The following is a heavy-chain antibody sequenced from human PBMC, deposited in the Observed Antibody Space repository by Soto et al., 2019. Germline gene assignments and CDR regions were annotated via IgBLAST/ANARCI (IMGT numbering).Heavy chain of an antibody. J-gene: IGHJ3*02. CDR1: GGSITIGGYY. Sequence: QLQLQESGTGLVRPSQTLSLTCSVSGGSITIGGYYWGWIRQLPGKGLEWVAYVYSSGRTYYNPSLESRLSISLDTSKNQLSLILRSVTVADTASYYCARDHNCFNKALDIWGQGAMVTVSS. CDR3: ARDHNCFNKALDI. CDR2: VYSSGRT. D-gene: IGHD2-21*01. V-gene: IGHV4-31*03.